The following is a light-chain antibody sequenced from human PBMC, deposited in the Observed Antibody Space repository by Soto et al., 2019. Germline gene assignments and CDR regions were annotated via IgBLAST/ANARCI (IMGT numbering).Light chain of an antibody. CDR3: QQRNNWPSLT. CDR1: QSVSNS. Sequence: EIVLTQSPATLSLSPGERATLSCRASQSVSNSLAWYQQKPGQAPRLLIYVATNRATGMPARFSGRGSGTDFTLTISSLEPEDSAVYYCQQRNNWPSLTFGGGTKVEIK. CDR2: VAT. J-gene: IGKJ4*01. V-gene: IGKV3-11*01.